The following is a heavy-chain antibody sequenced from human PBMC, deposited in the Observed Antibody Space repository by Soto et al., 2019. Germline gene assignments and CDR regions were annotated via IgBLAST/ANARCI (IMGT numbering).Heavy chain of an antibody. V-gene: IGHV5-51*01. CDR1: GYSFASYW. CDR2: IYPGDSDT. J-gene: IGHJ6*02. Sequence: ESLKISCQGSGYSFASYWIGWVRQMPGKDLEGMGIIYPGDSDTRYSPSFQGQVTISADKSLRTAYLQWTSLKASDTALYYCARARSFTLGFYYDGMDVWGQGATVTVSS. D-gene: IGHD6-6*01. CDR3: ARARSFTLGFYYDGMDV.